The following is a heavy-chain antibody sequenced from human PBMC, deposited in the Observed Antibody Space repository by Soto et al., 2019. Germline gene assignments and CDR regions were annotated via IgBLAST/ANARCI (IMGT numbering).Heavy chain of an antibody. CDR3: ARGRGALTVISNWFDP. CDR1: GLTFEDYA. J-gene: IGHJ5*02. Sequence: DVQLVESGGGLVQPGRSLRLSCEASGLTFEDYAMHWIRQAPGKGLEWVAGINWNSGSTGYADSVKGRFTISRDNVNNSLHLEMSTLKAEDTAMYYCARGRGALTVISNWFDPWGQGTLVTVSS. V-gene: IGHV3-9*01. D-gene: IGHD2-21*01. CDR2: INWNSGST.